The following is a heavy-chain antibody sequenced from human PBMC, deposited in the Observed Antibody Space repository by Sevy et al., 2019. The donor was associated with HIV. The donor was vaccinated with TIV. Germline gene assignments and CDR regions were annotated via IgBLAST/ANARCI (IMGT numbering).Heavy chain of an antibody. D-gene: IGHD2-15*01. J-gene: IGHJ4*02. V-gene: IGHV3-7*01. CDR1: GLIFSGYW. CDR2: IKPDGSGG. Sequence: GESLKISCAASGLIFSGYWMSWVRQAPGKGLEWVANIKPDGSGGYYVDSVKGRFTISRDNAKSSVYLQMNSLRAEDTALFYCARGRYCSGGSCYFDYWGQGTLVTVSS. CDR3: ARGRYCSGGSCYFDY.